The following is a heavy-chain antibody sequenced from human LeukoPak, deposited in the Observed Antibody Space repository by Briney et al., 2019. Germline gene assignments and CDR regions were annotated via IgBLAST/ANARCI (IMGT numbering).Heavy chain of an antibody. CDR3: ARDGMYYDFWSGYRNEYNWFDP. Sequence: PGGSLRLSCAASGFTFSSYSMNWVRQAPGKGLEWVSSISSSSSYIYYADSVKGRFTISRDNAKNSLYLQMNSLRAEDTAVYYCARDGMYYDFWSGYRNEYNWFDPWGQGTLVTVSS. D-gene: IGHD3-3*01. CDR2: ISSSSSYI. CDR1: GFTFSSYS. J-gene: IGHJ5*02. V-gene: IGHV3-21*01.